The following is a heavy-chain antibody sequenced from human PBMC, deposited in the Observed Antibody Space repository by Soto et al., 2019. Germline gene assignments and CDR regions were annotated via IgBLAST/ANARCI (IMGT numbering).Heavy chain of an antibody. CDR2: IKQDGSEK. V-gene: IGHV3-7*03. CDR1: GFPFISYW. Sequence: GGSLRLSCAASGFPFISYWMSWVRQATGKGLEWVANIKQDGSEKYYVDSVKGRFTISRDNAKNSLYLQMNSLRAEDTAVYYCAKEERAYASGSYYNWGQGTLVTVSS. J-gene: IGHJ4*02. D-gene: IGHD3-10*01. CDR3: AKEERAYASGSYYN.